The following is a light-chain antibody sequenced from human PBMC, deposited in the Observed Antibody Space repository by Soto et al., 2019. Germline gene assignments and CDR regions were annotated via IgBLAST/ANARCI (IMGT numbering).Light chain of an antibody. V-gene: IGKV3-11*01. Sequence: EIVLTQSPATLSLSPGERATLTCRASQSVSSYLAWYQQKPGQAPRLLIYDASNRATGIPARFSGSGSGTDFTLTISILEPEDFAVYYCQQRSNWRSTFGPGTKVDIK. CDR2: DAS. CDR1: QSVSSY. J-gene: IGKJ3*01. CDR3: QQRSNWRST.